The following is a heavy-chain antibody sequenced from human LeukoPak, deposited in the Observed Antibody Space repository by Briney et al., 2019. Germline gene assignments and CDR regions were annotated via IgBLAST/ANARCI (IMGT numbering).Heavy chain of an antibody. CDR2: ISYDGSNK. V-gene: IGHV3-30-3*01. J-gene: IGHJ5*02. D-gene: IGHD1-26*01. CDR1: GFTFSSYA. Sequence: GRSLRLSCAASGFTFSSYAMHWVRQAPGKGLEWVAVISYDGSNKYYADSVKGRFTISRDNSKNTLYLQMNSLRAEDTAVYYCARDKNLGIRNWFDPWGQGTLVTVSS. CDR3: ARDKNLGIRNWFDP.